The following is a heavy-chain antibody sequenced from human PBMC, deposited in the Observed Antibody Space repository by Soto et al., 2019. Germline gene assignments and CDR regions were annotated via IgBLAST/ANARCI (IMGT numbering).Heavy chain of an antibody. Sequence: EVQLLESGGDFVQTGGSLRLSCAASGFTFSTFAIGWVRHSPGRGLEWLSLISGGSERTYYANSVKGRFTVSRDNSKNTLYLQRNSLRVEDTAVYYCATQDFRGTTGTTWGQGTLVTVSS. V-gene: IGHV3-23*01. D-gene: IGHD1-1*01. J-gene: IGHJ4*02. CDR3: ATQDFRGTTGTT. CDR1: GFTFSTFA. CDR2: ISGGSERT.